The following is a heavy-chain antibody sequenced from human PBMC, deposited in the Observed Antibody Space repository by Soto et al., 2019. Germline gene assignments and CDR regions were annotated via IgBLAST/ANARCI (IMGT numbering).Heavy chain of an antibody. D-gene: IGHD3-10*01. CDR1: GFTFSSYA. Sequence: QVQLVESGGGVVQPGRSLRLSCAASGFTFSSYAMHWVRQAPGKGLEWVAVISYDGSNKYYADSVKGRFTISRDNSKNTLYLQMNSLRAEDTAVYYCARGFGGYNWYFDLWGRGTLVTVSS. CDR3: ARGFGGYNWYFDL. CDR2: ISYDGSNK. J-gene: IGHJ2*01. V-gene: IGHV3-30-3*01.